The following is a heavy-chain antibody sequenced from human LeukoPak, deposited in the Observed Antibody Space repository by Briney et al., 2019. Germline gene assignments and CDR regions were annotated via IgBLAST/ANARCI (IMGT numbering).Heavy chain of an antibody. Sequence: ASVKVSCKASGYTFTSYGISWVRQAPGQGLEWMGWISAYNGNTNYAQKLQGRVTMTTDTSTSTAYMELRSLRSDDTAVYYCARDENIVADTGYYCYYMDVWGKGTTVTVSS. CDR1: GYTFTSYG. CDR2: ISAYNGNT. V-gene: IGHV1-18*01. CDR3: ARDENIVADTGYYCYYMDV. D-gene: IGHD5-12*01. J-gene: IGHJ6*03.